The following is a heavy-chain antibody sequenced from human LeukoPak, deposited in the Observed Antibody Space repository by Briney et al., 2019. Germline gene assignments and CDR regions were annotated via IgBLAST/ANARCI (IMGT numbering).Heavy chain of an antibody. J-gene: IGHJ5*02. CDR3: ARERSSSGGHNWFDP. D-gene: IGHD4-23*01. V-gene: IGHV4-39*07. CDR2: IYYTGVT. CDR1: GGYIITSGHY. Sequence: SGTLSLTCTVSGGYIITSGHYWGWIRQPPGKGLEWIGSIYYTGVTSTNPFFSSRMSISVDTSKNQFSLNLTSVTAADAAVYYCARERSSSGGHNWFDPWGQGTLVTVSS.